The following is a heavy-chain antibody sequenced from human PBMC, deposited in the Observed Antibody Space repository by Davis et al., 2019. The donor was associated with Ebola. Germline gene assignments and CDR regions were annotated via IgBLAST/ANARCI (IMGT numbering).Heavy chain of an antibody. J-gene: IGHJ3*02. CDR2: IFYSGST. Sequence: SETLSLTCTVYGGSISSYYWSWIRQPPGKGLEWIGYIFYSGSTNYNLSLKSRVTISVDTSKNQFSLKLRSVTAADTAVYYCAREAGGGAFDIWGQGTMITVSS. V-gene: IGHV4-59*01. CDR1: GGSISSYY. CDR3: AREAGGGAFDI. D-gene: IGHD3-16*01.